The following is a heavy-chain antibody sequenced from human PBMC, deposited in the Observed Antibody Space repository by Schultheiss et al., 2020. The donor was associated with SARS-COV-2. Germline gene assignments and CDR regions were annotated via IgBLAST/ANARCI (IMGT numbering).Heavy chain of an antibody. V-gene: IGHV4-61*08. CDR2: IYYSGST. J-gene: IGHJ4*02. Sequence: SETLSLTCTVSGGSISSGGYYWSWIRQPPGKGLEWIGYIYYSGSTNYNPSLKSRVTISLDTSKNQFSLKLSSVTAADTGVYYCARDGGTYYYVDYWGQGTLVTVSS. CDR3: ARDGGTYYYVDY. D-gene: IGHD1-26*01. CDR1: GGSISSGGYY.